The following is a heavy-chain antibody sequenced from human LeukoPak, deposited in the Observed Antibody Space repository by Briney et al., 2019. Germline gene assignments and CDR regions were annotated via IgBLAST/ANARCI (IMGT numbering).Heavy chain of an antibody. J-gene: IGHJ4*02. CDR3: ARDSDTAMVPKYYFDH. Sequence: ASVKVSCKASGYTFTSYYMHWVRQAPGQGLEWMGIINPSGGSTTYAQKFQGRVTMTRDTSTSTVYMELSSLRSEDTAVYYCARDSDTAMVPKYYFDHWGQGTLVTVSS. D-gene: IGHD5-18*01. CDR1: GYTFTSYY. V-gene: IGHV1-46*01. CDR2: INPSGGST.